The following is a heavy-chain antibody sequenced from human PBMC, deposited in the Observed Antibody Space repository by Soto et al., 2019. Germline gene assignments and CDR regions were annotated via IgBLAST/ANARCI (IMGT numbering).Heavy chain of an antibody. D-gene: IGHD2-2*01. V-gene: IGHV3-15*07. CDR2: IKSKTDGGTT. Sequence: EVQLVESGGGLVKPGGSLRLSCAASGFTFSNAWMNWVRQAPGKGLEWVGRIKSKTDGGTTDYAAPVKGRFTISRDDSKNTLYLRMNSLKTEDTAVYYCTTSSEIYCSSTSCYEDYWGQGTLVTVSS. CDR3: TTSSEIYCSSTSCYEDY. J-gene: IGHJ4*02. CDR1: GFTFSNAW.